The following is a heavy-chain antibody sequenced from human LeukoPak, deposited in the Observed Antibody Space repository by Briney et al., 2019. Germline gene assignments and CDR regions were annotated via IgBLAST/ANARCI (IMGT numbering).Heavy chain of an antibody. V-gene: IGHV1-2*02. CDR3: ARVLFCTGGVCPYYFDY. J-gene: IGHJ4*02. CDR1: GYTFTGYY. Sequence: GASVKVSCKASGYTFTGYYMHWVRQAPGQGLEWMGWINPNNGGTNFAQKFQGRVSMTRDTSIGAAYMELSSLTSDDTAMYYCARVLFCTGGVCPYYFDYWGQGTLVTVSS. CDR2: INPNNGGT. D-gene: IGHD2-8*02.